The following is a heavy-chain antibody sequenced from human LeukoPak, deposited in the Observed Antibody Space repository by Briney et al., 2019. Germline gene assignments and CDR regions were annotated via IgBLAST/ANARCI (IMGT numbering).Heavy chain of an antibody. Sequence: SETLSLTCTVSGGSISSYYWSWIRQPPGKGLEWIGYIYYSGSTNYNPSLKSRVTISVDTSKDQFSLKLSSVTAADTAVYYCARVWDYYDSSGYYRRGDAFDIWGQGTMVTVSS. V-gene: IGHV4-59*01. J-gene: IGHJ3*02. D-gene: IGHD3-22*01. CDR1: GGSISSYY. CDR2: IYYSGST. CDR3: ARVWDYYDSSGYYRRGDAFDI.